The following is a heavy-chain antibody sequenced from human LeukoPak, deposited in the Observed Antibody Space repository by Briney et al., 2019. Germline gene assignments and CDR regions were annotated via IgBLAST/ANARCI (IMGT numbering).Heavy chain of an antibody. V-gene: IGHV1-24*01. D-gene: IGHD3-3*01. Sequence: ASVKVSCKVSGYTLTELSKHWVRQAPGKGLEWVGGFDSEDDETLYAQKFQGRVTMTEDTSTDTAYMELSSLRSEDTAVYYCATGQYYDFWSGLISEDGYYFDYWGQGTLVTVSS. CDR1: GYTLTELS. CDR2: FDSEDDET. J-gene: IGHJ4*02. CDR3: ATGQYYDFWSGLISEDGYYFDY.